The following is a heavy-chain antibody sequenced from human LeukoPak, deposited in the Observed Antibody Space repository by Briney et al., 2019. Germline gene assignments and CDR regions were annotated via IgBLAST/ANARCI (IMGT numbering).Heavy chain of an antibody. CDR1: GGSISSTSYY. D-gene: IGHD6-6*01. J-gene: IGHJ4*02. CDR3: ARAGQFISARPITFDY. Sequence: SETLSLTCTVSGGSISSTSYYWGWIRQPPGKGLEWIGSMYYSGSTDHNPSLKSRVTISVDTSKNQFSLKLSSVTAANTAVYYCARAGQFISARPITFDYWGQGSLVTVSS. V-gene: IGHV4-39*07. CDR2: MYYSGST.